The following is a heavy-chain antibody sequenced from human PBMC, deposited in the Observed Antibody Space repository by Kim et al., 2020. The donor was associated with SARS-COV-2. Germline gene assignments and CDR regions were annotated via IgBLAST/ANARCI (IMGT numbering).Heavy chain of an antibody. D-gene: IGHD5-18*01. CDR2: ISSSGSTI. CDR3: AGRGYSYGYDRLYYYYYMDV. V-gene: IGHV3-48*03. J-gene: IGHJ6*03. CDR1: GFTFSSYE. Sequence: GGSLRLSCAASGFTFSSYEMNWVRQAPGKGLEWVSYISSSGSTIYYADSVKGRFTISRDNAKNSLYLQMNSLRAEDTAVYYCAGRGYSYGYDRLYYYYYMDVWGKGTTVTVSS.